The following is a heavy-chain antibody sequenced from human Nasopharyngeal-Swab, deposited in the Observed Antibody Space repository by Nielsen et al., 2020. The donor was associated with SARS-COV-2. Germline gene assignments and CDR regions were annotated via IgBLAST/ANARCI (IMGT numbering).Heavy chain of an antibody. CDR2: IRGSGITT. Sequence: GESLRLSCAASGFRFDSYAMSWVRQAPGKGLEWVSAIRGSGITTYYADSVKGRFTISRDNSKNTVYLQMDSLRAEDAAIYYCAKDMAAGYFFDFWGQGTLVTVSS. CDR1: GFRFDSYA. J-gene: IGHJ4*02. D-gene: IGHD6-13*01. V-gene: IGHV3-23*01. CDR3: AKDMAAGYFFDF.